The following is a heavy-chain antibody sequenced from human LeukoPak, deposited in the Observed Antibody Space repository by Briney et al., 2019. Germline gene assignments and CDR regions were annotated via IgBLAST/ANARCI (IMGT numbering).Heavy chain of an antibody. CDR3: ARPDYDSSGSYYDNWFDP. D-gene: IGHD3-22*01. CDR1: GGSISSTSWY. J-gene: IGHJ5*02. V-gene: IGHV4-39*01. Sequence: SETLSLTCSVSGGSISSTSWYWGWIRQPPGKGLEWIGSIYYSGSTNYNPSLKSRVTMSVDTSKNQFSLKLSSVTAADTAVYYCARPDYDSSGSYYDNWFDPWGQGTLVTLSS. CDR2: IYYSGST.